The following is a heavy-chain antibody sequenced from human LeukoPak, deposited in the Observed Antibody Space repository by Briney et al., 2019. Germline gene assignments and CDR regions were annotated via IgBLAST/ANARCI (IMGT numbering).Heavy chain of an antibody. D-gene: IGHD5-24*01. CDR1: GFTLSEYY. V-gene: IGHV3-11*01. CDR3: ARGGRDGYNS. CDR2: ISISVRTI. J-gene: IGHJ5*02. Sequence: GGSLRLSCAAWGFTLSEYYMRWVRQAPGKGVEWVSYISISVRTIYYPDSAKGRFTISRDNAKNSLYLQMNSLRAEDTAVYYCARGGRDGYNSWGQGTLVTVSS.